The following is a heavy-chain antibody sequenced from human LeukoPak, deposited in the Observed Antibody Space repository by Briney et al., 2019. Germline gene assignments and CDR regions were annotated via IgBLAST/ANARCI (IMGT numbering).Heavy chain of an antibody. Sequence: SVKVSCKASGGTFNSNAISWMRQAPGQGLEWMGGIIPMFGTPNYAQKSQGRLTITADESTSTAYMELSSLRSEDTAVYYCASVPLTVTDPFDPWGQGTLVTVSS. CDR3: ASVPLTVTDPFDP. CDR1: GGTFNSNA. V-gene: IGHV1-69*13. D-gene: IGHD4-17*01. CDR2: IIPMFGTP. J-gene: IGHJ5*02.